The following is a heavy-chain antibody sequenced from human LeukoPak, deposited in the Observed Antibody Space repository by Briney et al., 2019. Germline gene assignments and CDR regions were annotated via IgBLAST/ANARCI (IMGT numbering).Heavy chain of an antibody. V-gene: IGHV3-23*01. CDR3: AKAFYSSSWYFDY. D-gene: IGHD6-13*01. J-gene: IGHJ4*02. CDR2: INGSGGST. Sequence: PGGSLRLSCAASGFTFNKYGMSWVRQAPGKGLEWVSTINGSGGSTYYADSVKGRFTISRDNSKNTLYLQMNSLRAEDTAVYYCAKAFYSSSWYFDYWGQGTLVTVSS. CDR1: GFTFNKYG.